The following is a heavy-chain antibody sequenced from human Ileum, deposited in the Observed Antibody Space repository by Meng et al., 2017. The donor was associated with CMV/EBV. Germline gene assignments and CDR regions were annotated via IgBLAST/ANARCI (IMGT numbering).Heavy chain of an antibody. CDR2: IYTSGTT. CDR3: ARNYGSGNWNFFHY. V-gene: IGHV4-4*07. CDR1: GGSISNYY. Sequence: QGQLQESGPGLVKTSETLSLTCYVSGGSISNYYWSWIRQPAGKGLEWIAHIYTSGTTNYNPSLKSRVTMSVDTSRNQFSLKLTSVTAADTAVYYCARNYGSGNWNFFHYWGQGTLVTASS. J-gene: IGHJ4*02. D-gene: IGHD3-10*01.